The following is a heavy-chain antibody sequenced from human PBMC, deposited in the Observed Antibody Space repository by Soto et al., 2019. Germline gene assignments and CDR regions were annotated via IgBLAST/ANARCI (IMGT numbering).Heavy chain of an antibody. CDR3: ARGCSSTSCYAGHFDY. CDR2: INHSGST. J-gene: IGHJ4*02. CDR1: GGSFSGYY. V-gene: IGHV4-34*01. Sequence: QVQLQQWGAGLLKPSETLSLTCAVYGGSFSGYYWSWIRQPPGKGLEWIGEINHSGSTNYNPSLKSRVTISVDPAKNQFSLKLSSVTAADTAVYYCARGCSSTSCYAGHFDYWGQGTLVTVSS. D-gene: IGHD2-2*01.